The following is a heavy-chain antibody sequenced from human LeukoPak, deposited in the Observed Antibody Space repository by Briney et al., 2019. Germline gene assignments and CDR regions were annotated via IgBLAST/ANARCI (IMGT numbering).Heavy chain of an antibody. V-gene: IGHV1-2*02. J-gene: IGHJ3*01. D-gene: IGHD1-26*01. CDR2: INPKSGGT. Sequence: GASMTVSCKASGYTFTDYYIHWVRQVPGQGLEWMGWINPKSGGTNYALRFKGRVTMTRDTSITTVYMEASSLRSDDTAVYYCARYRYSGTSRSPLAFWGQGTTVTASS. CDR3: ARYRYSGTSRSPLAF. CDR1: GYTFTDYY.